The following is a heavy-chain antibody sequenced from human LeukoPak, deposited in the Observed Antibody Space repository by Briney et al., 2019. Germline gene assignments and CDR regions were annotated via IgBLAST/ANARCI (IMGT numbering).Heavy chain of an antibody. CDR3: ARYTGFFNYFDP. Sequence: PSETLSLTCTVSGGSITTSSNHWGWIRQPPGKGLEFIGSVYFTGSTMYNPSLNSRVTISVDTSKNQFSLKMTSVTAADTAVYYCARYTGFFNYFDPWGQGTLVTVSS. D-gene: IGHD1-1*01. CDR1: GGSITTSSNH. V-gene: IGHV4-39*01. J-gene: IGHJ5*02. CDR2: VYFTGST.